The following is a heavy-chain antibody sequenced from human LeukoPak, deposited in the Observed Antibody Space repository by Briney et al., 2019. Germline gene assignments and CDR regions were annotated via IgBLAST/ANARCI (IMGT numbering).Heavy chain of an antibody. V-gene: IGHV4-30-4*08. CDR2: IYYSGST. J-gene: IGHJ5*02. D-gene: IGHD2-2*01. Sequence: PSQTLSLTCTVSGGSISSGDYYWSWIRQPPGKGLEWIGYIYYSGSTYYNPSLKSRVTISVDTSKNQFSLKLSSVTAADTAVYYCARGSLPAAIAWFDPWGQGTLVTVSS. CDR1: GGSISSGDYY. CDR3: ARGSLPAAIAWFDP.